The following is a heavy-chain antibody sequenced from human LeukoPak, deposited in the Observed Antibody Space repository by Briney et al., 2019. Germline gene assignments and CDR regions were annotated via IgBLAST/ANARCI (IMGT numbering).Heavy chain of an antibody. Sequence: KFSETLSLTCAVSGGSFSGYYWTWIRQPPGKGLEWIGEINHSGSTNYNPSLKSRVTISVDTSKNQFSPKLSSVTAADTAVYYCARGCLDRVDFWSGYYTGRIRTDRFDYWGQGTLVTVSS. V-gene: IGHV4-34*01. J-gene: IGHJ4*02. CDR3: ARGCLDRVDFWSGYYTGRIRTDRFDY. D-gene: IGHD3-3*01. CDR2: INHSGST. CDR1: GGSFSGYY.